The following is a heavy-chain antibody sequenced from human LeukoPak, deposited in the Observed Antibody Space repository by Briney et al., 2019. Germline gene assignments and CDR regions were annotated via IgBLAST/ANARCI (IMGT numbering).Heavy chain of an antibody. V-gene: IGHV1-2*02. CDR1: GYSFTGHY. CDR3: ARVEQWLVALAQFDP. J-gene: IGHJ5*02. CDR2: INPKSGGT. Sequence: GASVTVSCTASGYSFTGHYMHWVRQAPGQGLEGMGWINPKSGGTNYAQKFQGRVTMTRDTSISTAYMDMSSLRSDDTAVYYCARVEQWLVALAQFDPWGQGTLVTVSS. D-gene: IGHD6-19*01.